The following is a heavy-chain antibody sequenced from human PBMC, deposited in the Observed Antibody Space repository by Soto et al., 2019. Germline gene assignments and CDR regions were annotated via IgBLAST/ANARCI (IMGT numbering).Heavy chain of an antibody. Sequence: PGGSLRLSCVASGFFLRDFGMHWVRQAPGKGLEWVSVIWYDGSNTYQGESVKGRFTMSRDNSKNTLYLQMNSLRAEDTAVYYCARDRATAHYYYYYMDVWGKGTTVTVSS. J-gene: IGHJ6*03. CDR3: ARDRATAHYYYYYMDV. D-gene: IGHD5-12*01. CDR2: IWYDGSNT. CDR1: GFFLRDFG. V-gene: IGHV3-33*01.